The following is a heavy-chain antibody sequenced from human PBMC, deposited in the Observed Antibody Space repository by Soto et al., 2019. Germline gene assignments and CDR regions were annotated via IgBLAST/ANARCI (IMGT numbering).Heavy chain of an antibody. CDR2: ISWNSGRI. V-gene: IGHV3-9*01. J-gene: IGHJ5*01. Sequence: PGGSLRLSCAASGFKFEDYAMHWVRQGPGKGLEWVSGISWNSGRIGYADSVKGRFIISRDNAKNSLFLQMNSLRADDTALYYCAKEPHYYDSGSCYQPPDSWGDGTLVTVSS. CDR1: GFKFEDYA. D-gene: IGHD3-22*01. CDR3: AKEPHYYDSGSCYQPPDS.